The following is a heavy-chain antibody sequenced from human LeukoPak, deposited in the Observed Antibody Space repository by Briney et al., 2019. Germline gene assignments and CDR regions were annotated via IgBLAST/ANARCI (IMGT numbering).Heavy chain of an antibody. CDR2: IYYSGST. J-gene: IGHJ6*02. D-gene: IGHD6-13*01. CDR1: GGSISSYY. V-gene: IGHV4-59*01. CDR3: ARDVTHYSSSWYYYYGMDV. Sequence: PSETLSLTCTVSGGSISSYYWSWIRQPPGKGLEWLGYIYYSGSTNYNPSLKSRVTISVDTSKNQFSLKLSSVTAADTAVYYCARDVTHYSSSWYYYYGMDVWGQGTTVTVSS.